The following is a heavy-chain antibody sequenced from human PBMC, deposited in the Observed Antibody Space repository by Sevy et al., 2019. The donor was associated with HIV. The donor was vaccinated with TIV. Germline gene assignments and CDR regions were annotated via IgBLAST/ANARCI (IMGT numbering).Heavy chain of an antibody. CDR3: AREGCTRPHDY. J-gene: IGHJ4*02. D-gene: IGHD2-8*01. CDR1: GFKFNIYS. V-gene: IGHV3-23*01. Sequence: GGSLRLSCVVSGFKFNIYSMSWVRQAPDKGLEWVSTVSFGCGKIDYADSVKGRFIISRDDSKNTLYLQMNSLRAEDTAVYFCAREGCTRPHDYWGQGTLVTVSS. CDR2: VSFGCGKI.